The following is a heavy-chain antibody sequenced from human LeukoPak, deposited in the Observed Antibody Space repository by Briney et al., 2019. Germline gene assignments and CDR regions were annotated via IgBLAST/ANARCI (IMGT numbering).Heavy chain of an antibody. J-gene: IGHJ5*02. CDR1: GFTFRSYA. V-gene: IGHV3-23*01. CDR3: AKGGLREWFDP. Sequence: GGSLRLSCAASGFTFRSYALSWVRQAPGKGLEWVSVISASGGSTYSADSVKGRFTISRDNSKNTLYLQMNSLGVEDTAVYYCAKGGLREWFDPWGQGTLVTVSS. CDR2: ISASGGST. D-gene: IGHD4-17*01.